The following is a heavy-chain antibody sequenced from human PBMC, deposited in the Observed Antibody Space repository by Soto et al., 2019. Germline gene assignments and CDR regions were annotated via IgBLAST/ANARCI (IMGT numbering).Heavy chain of an antibody. CDR2: ISAYNGNT. CDR1: GYTFTSYG. Sequence: QVQLVQSGAEVKKPGASVKVSCKASGYTFTSYGISWVRQAPGQGREWMGWISAYNGNTNYAQKLQGRVTMTTDTSTSTAYMELRSLRSDDTAVYYCARDLEDFWSGPVDFYYYYDMDVWGQGTTVTVSS. D-gene: IGHD3-3*01. CDR3: ARDLEDFWSGPVDFYYYYDMDV. J-gene: IGHJ6*02. V-gene: IGHV1-18*01.